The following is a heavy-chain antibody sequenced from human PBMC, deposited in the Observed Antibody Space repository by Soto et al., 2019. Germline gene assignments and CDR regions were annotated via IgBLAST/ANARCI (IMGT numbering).Heavy chain of an antibody. CDR3: ATGAACLAAHVI. Sequence: ASVKVSCKASGYTFSSFGVNWVRQAPGQGLEWMGWINAYNGNTNYAQKFQGRVTMTADAATSTAYMEVRSLRSDDTAVYYCATGAACLAAHVIWGKGPPVTVSS. CDR2: INAYNGNT. CDR1: GYTFSSFG. V-gene: IGHV1-18*01. J-gene: IGHJ4*02. D-gene: IGHD6-6*01.